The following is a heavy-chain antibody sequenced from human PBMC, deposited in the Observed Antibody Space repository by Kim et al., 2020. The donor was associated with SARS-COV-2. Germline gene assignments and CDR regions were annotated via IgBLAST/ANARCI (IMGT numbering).Heavy chain of an antibody. CDR1: GFTFSSSA. CDR2: IGTGGGT. Sequence: GGSLRLSCVASGFTFSSSAMSWVRQAQGKGLEWVSMIGTGGGTYYADSVKGRFTISRDNSKNTLYLQMSSLRAEDTATYYCAKTGQFEYWGRGTLVTVSS. CDR3: AKTGQFEY. J-gene: IGHJ4*02. V-gene: IGHV3-23*01. D-gene: IGHD3-10*01.